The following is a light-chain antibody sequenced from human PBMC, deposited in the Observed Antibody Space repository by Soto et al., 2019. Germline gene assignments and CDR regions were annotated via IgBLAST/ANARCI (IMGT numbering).Light chain of an antibody. Sequence: QSVLTQPASVSGSPGQSITISRTGTSSDVGGYKYVSWYQQHPGKAPKLIIFEVSNRPSGVSDRFSGSNSGNTASLTISGLQAEDEADYYCTSYSRYRVLVFGGGTKVTVL. CDR2: EVS. V-gene: IGLV2-14*01. CDR3: TSYSRYRVLV. CDR1: SSDVGGYKY. J-gene: IGLJ3*02.